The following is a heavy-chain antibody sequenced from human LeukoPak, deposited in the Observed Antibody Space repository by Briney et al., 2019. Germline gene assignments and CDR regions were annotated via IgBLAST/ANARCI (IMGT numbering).Heavy chain of an antibody. CDR2: INHSGST. CDR3: ARGFGSGGSTLFDY. V-gene: IGHV4-34*01. J-gene: IGHJ4*02. D-gene: IGHD6-19*01. CDR1: GGSFSGYY. Sequence: SETLSLTCAVYGGSFSGYYWNWIRQSPGKGLEWIGEINHSGSTNYNPSLKSRVTISVDTSKNQFSLKLSSVTAADTTVYYCARGFGSGGSTLFDYWGQGTLVTVSS.